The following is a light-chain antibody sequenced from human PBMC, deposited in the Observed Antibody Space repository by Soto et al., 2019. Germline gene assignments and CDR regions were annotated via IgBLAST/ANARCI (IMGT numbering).Light chain of an antibody. J-gene: IGLJ3*02. V-gene: IGLV2-23*01. CDR3: CSYAGDSHWM. CDR2: EGS. Sequence: QSALTQPASVSGSPGQSITISCTGTPGIAPKFMIYEGSKRPSGVSNRFSGSKSGNTASLTISGLQAEDEADYYCCSYAGDSHWMFGGGTKLTVL.